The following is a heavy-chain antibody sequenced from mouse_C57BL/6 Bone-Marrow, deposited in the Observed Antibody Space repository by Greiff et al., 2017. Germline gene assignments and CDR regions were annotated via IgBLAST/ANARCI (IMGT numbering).Heavy chain of an antibody. CDR1: GFTFSSYG. J-gene: IGHJ2*01. CDR3: ARRSMITYFDY. CDR2: ISSGGSYT. D-gene: IGHD2-4*01. V-gene: IGHV5-6*02. Sequence: EVKLVESGGDLVKPGGSLKLSCAASGFTFSSYGMSWVRQTPDKRLEWVATISSGGSYTYYPDSVKGRFTISRDNAKNTLYLQMSSLKSEDTAMYYCARRSMITYFDYWGQGTTLTVSS.